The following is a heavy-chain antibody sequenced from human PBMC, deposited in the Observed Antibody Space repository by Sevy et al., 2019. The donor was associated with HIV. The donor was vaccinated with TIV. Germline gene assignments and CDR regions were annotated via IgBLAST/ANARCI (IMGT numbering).Heavy chain of an antibody. CDR2: ISYDGRHK. D-gene: IGHD2-15*01. Sequence: GGSLRLSCAASGFTFSTYGMHWVRQAPGKGLEWVAVISYDGRHKYYADSVKGRFTISRDNSKNTLDLQMNSLRAEDTSWYYCAKDRDIVIVLGATALRQWGQGTLVTVSS. J-gene: IGHJ1*01. CDR1: GFTFSTYG. V-gene: IGHV3-30*18. CDR3: AKDRDIVIVLGATALRQ.